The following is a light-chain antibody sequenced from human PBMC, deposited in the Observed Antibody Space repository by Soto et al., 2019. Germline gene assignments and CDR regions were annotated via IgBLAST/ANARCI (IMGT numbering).Light chain of an antibody. CDR3: SSYTSSSLYV. V-gene: IGLV2-14*01. CDR1: SSDVGGYNY. CDR2: EVS. J-gene: IGLJ1*01. Sequence: QSVLTQPASVSGSPGQSITISCTGTSSDVGGYNYVSWYQQHPGKAPKLMIYEVSNRPSGVSNRFSGSKSGNTASLTISGLQAEDEVAYYCSSYTSSSLYVFGTGTKVNVL.